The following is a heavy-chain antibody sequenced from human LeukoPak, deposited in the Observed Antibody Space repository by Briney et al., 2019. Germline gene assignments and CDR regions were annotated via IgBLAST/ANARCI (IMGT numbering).Heavy chain of an antibody. J-gene: IGHJ4*02. CDR1: GFTFSGYW. CDR2: IKQDGYEK. D-gene: IGHD1-26*01. CDR3: ARDKIVGPTTLDY. Sequence: GGSLRLSCAVSGFTFSGYWMSWVRQTPEKGLEWVANIKQDGYEKYYVDSVKGRFTISRDNAKNSLYLQMNSLRADDTAVYYCARDKIVGPTTLDYWGQGTLVTVSS. V-gene: IGHV3-7*01.